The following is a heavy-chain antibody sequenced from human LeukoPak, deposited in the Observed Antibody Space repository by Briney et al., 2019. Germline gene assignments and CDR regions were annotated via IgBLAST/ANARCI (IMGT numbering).Heavy chain of an antibody. V-gene: IGHV1-8*01. CDR3: AREGADFGDYVWFDP. CDR2: PNPNSGNT. Sequence: GASVKVSCKASGYTFTSYDIHWVRQAPGQGLEWMGWPNPNSGNTDYAQNLQGRVTMTRDTSTSTAYMELSSLRFEDTAVYYCAREGADFGDYVWFDPWGQGTLVTVSS. J-gene: IGHJ5*02. CDR1: GYTFTSYD. D-gene: IGHD4-17*01.